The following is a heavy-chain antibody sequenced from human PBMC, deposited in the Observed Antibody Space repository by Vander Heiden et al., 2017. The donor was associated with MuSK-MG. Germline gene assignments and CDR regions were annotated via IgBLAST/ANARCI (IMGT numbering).Heavy chain of an antibody. CDR1: GASMRSGDYY. CDR2: IYFTGST. V-gene: IGHV4-31*03. D-gene: IGHD3-10*01. CDR3: ARGSYSDAGGAVDS. J-gene: IGHJ4*02. Sequence: QVQLQESGPGLVRPSPTLSLTCSVSGASMRSGDYYWTWIRQHPEKGLECIGYIYFTGSTFYNPSLRSRLTISQDPSQNQFSLRLASVTAADTALYYCARGSYSDAGGAVDSWGQGAQVTVSS.